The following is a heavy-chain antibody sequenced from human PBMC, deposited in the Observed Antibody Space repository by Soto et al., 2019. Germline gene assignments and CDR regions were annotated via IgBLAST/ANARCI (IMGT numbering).Heavy chain of an antibody. V-gene: IGHV3-30*18. Sequence: PGGSLRLSCAASGFTFSSYGMHWVRQAPGKGLEWVAVISYDGSNKYYADSVKGRFTISRDNSKNTLYLQMNSLRAEDTAVYYCAKGNDYDFWSGYEYGMDVWGQGTTVTVSS. D-gene: IGHD3-3*01. CDR3: AKGNDYDFWSGYEYGMDV. CDR1: GFTFSSYG. CDR2: ISYDGSNK. J-gene: IGHJ6*02.